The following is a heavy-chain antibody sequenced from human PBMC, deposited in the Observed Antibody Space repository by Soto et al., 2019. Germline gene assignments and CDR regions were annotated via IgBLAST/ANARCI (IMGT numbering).Heavy chain of an antibody. V-gene: IGHV3-23*01. CDR3: AKDRRAGGNYGFYSDF. CDR1: GFTFSSYG. CDR2: SSATGAGT. D-gene: IGHD1-7*01. J-gene: IGHJ4*02. Sequence: EVQLLESGGGLVQPGGSLRLSCAASGFTFSSYGMTWVRQAPGKGLEWVSFSSATGAGTYYADSVKGRFTISRDNSKNTLNLQMTSLGADDTAVYYCAKDRRAGGNYGFYSDFWGQGALVIVSS.